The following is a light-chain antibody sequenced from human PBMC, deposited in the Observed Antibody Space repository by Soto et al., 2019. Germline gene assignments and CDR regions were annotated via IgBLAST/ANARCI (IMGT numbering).Light chain of an antibody. Sequence: DIQMTQSPSSLSASVGDRVTITCRPSQSISHFLNWYQQKPGKAPKLLINTASSLQSGVPSRFSGSGSGTNFTLTISSLQPEDFATYYWQQSYTPPHTFGQGTKLEIK. CDR2: TAS. CDR1: QSISHF. CDR3: QQSYTPPHT. J-gene: IGKJ2*01. V-gene: IGKV1-39*01.